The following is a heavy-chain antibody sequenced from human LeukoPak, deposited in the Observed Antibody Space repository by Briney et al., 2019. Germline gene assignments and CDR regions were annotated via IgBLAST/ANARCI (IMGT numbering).Heavy chain of an antibody. J-gene: IGHJ4*02. CDR2: INSDGSST. D-gene: IGHD1-26*01. CDR1: GFTFSSYW. V-gene: IGHV3-74*01. CDR3: ATNTRAYAILVDY. Sequence: GGSLRLSCAASGFTFSSYWMHWVRQVPGKGLVWVSRINSDGSSTSYADSVKGRFTISRDNAKNSLYLQMNSLRAEDTAVYYCATNTRAYAILVDYWGQGTLVTVSS.